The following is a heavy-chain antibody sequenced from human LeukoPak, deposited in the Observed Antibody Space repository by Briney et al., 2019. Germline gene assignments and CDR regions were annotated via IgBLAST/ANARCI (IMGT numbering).Heavy chain of an antibody. CDR3: AKDRGSSWYGGYYFDY. Sequence: GGSLRLSCAASGFTFSSNGMSWVRQAPGKGLEWVSAISTSGGSTYYADSVKGRFTISRDNSKNTLYLQMNSLRAEDTAVYYCAKDRGSSWYGGYYFDYWGQGTLVTVSS. CDR2: ISTSGGST. V-gene: IGHV3-23*01. CDR1: GFTFSSNG. J-gene: IGHJ4*02. D-gene: IGHD6-13*01.